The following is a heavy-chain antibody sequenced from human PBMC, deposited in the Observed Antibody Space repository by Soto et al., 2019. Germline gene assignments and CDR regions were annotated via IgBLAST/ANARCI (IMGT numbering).Heavy chain of an antibody. CDR3: ARLLDSSNHFDY. CDR1: GDSISSYY. J-gene: IGHJ4*02. D-gene: IGHD6-13*01. CDR2: IYYSGST. Sequence: PSESLSITCTVSGDSISSYYRSWFRQPPGKGLEWIGYIYYSGSTNYNPSLKSRVTISVDTYKNQFSLKLSSVTAADTAVYYCARLLDSSNHFDYWGQGTLVTVS. V-gene: IGHV4-59*08.